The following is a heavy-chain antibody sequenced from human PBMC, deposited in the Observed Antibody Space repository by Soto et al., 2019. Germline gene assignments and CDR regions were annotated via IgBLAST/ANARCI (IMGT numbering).Heavy chain of an antibody. CDR2: IIPIFGTA. J-gene: IGHJ6*02. CDR3: ARSGIPTSYYYGMDV. D-gene: IGHD3-10*01. Sequence: ASVKVSCKASGGTFSSYAISWVRQAPGQGLEWMGGIIPIFGTANYAQKFQGRVTITADESTSTAYMELSSLRSEDTAVYYCARSGIPTSYYYGMDVWGQGTTVTVSS. V-gene: IGHV1-69*13. CDR1: GGTFSSYA.